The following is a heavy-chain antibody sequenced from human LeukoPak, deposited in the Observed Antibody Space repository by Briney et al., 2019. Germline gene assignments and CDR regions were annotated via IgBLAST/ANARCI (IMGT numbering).Heavy chain of an antibody. Sequence: ASVKVSCKASGYIFTTFSIHWVRQAPGQRLEWMGWINAGNGNTKYSQKFQDRVTITRDTSASTAYMEVSSLRSEDMAAYYCARGGYDFWSGSPHDYWGQGTLVTVSS. CDR1: GYIFTTFS. J-gene: IGHJ4*02. CDR2: INAGNGNT. V-gene: IGHV1-3*01. CDR3: ARGGYDFWSGSPHDY. D-gene: IGHD3-3*01.